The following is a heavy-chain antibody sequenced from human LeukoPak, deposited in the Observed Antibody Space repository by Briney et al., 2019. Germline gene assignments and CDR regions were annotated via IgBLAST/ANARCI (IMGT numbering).Heavy chain of an antibody. J-gene: IGHJ5*02. Sequence: AGGSLRLSCAASGFIFSNYAMSWVRQAPGKGLEWVAVISYDGSNKYYADSVKGRFTISRDNSKNTLYLQMNSLRAEDTAVYYCAKARGYCSGGSCYSYRPSGWFDPWGQGTLVTVSS. V-gene: IGHV3-30*18. D-gene: IGHD2-15*01. CDR1: GFIFSNYA. CDR2: ISYDGSNK. CDR3: AKARGYCSGGSCYSYRPSGWFDP.